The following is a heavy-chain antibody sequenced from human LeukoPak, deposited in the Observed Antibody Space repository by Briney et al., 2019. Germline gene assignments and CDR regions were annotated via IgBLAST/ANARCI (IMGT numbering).Heavy chain of an antibody. J-gene: IGHJ3*02. D-gene: IGHD1-26*01. CDR3: ARDSTTGHAFDI. CDR2: IYSGGST. CDR1: GFTFSNAW. V-gene: IGHV3-66*01. Sequence: GGSLRLSCAASGFTFSNAWMSWVRQAPGKGLEWVSVIYSGGSTYYADSVKGRFTISRDNSKNTLYLQMNSLRAEDTAVYYCARDSTTGHAFDIWGQGTMVTVSS.